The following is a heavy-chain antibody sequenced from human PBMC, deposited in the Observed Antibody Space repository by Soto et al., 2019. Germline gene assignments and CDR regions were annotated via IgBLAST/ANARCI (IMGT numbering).Heavy chain of an antibody. CDR2: IYYSGST. V-gene: IGHV4-39*01. CDR3: ARQQYSSSWNTMGYYDYGMDV. J-gene: IGHJ6*02. CDR1: GGSISSSSYY. D-gene: IGHD6-13*01. Sequence: SETLSLTCTVSGGSISSSSYYLGWIRQPPGKGLEWIGSIYYSGSTYYNPSLKSRVTISVDTSKNQFSLKLSSVTAADTAVYYCARQQYSSSWNTMGYYDYGMDVWGQGTTVTVSS.